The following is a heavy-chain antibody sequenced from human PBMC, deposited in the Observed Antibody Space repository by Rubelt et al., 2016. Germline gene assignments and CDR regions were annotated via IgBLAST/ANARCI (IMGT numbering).Heavy chain of an antibody. CDR3: ARIAARGVHFDY. D-gene: IGHD6-6*01. V-gene: IGHV1-18*01. J-gene: IGHJ4*02. CDR2: ISAYNGNT. Sequence: GLEWMGWISAYNGNTNYAQKLQGRVTMTTDTSTSTAYMELRSLRSDDTAVYYCARIAARGVHFDYWGQGTLVTVSS.